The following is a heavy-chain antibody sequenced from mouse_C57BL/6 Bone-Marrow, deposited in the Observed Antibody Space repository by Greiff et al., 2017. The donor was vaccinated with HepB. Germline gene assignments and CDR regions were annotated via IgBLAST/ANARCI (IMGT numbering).Heavy chain of an antibody. Sequence: QVQLQQSGAELVRPGTSVKVSCKASGYAFTNYLIEWVKQRPGQGLEWIGVINPGSGGTNYNEKFKGKATLTADKSSSTAYMQLSSLTSEDSAVYFCARRGAITTVVDYWGQGTTLTVSS. CDR1: GYAFTNYL. V-gene: IGHV1-54*01. CDR2: INPGSGGT. J-gene: IGHJ2*01. CDR3: ARRGAITTVVDY. D-gene: IGHD1-1*01.